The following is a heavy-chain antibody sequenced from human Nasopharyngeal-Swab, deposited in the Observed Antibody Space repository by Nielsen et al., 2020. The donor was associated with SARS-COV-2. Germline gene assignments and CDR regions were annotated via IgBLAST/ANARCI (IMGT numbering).Heavy chain of an antibody. CDR2: INAANGNT. CDR1: GYTFTSYA. V-gene: IGHV1-3*01. D-gene: IGHD6-13*01. Sequence: ASVKVSGKASGYTFTSYAMHWVRQDPGQRLEWMGWINAANGNTKYSQKFQGRVNITRDTSASTAYMELSSLRSEETAVYYCARGITAARGIAAAGPYFDYWGQGTLVTVSS. CDR3: ARGITAARGIAAAGPYFDY. J-gene: IGHJ4*02.